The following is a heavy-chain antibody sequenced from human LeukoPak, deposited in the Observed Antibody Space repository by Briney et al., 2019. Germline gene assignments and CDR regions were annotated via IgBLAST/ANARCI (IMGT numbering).Heavy chain of an antibody. CDR3: ARRRIAVAGTGWFDP. V-gene: IGHV5-51*01. CDR2: IYPGDPDT. J-gene: IGHJ5*02. D-gene: IGHD6-19*01. Sequence: GESLKISCKGSGYSFTSYWIGWVRQMPGKGLEWMGIIYPGDPDTRYSPSFQGQVTISADKSISTAYLQWSSLKASDTAMYYCARRRIAVAGTGWFDPWGQGTLVAVSS. CDR1: GYSFTSYW.